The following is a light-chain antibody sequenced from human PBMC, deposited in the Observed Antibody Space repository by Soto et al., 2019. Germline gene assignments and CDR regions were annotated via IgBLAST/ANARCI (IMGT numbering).Light chain of an antibody. CDR1: SSDVGGYKY. J-gene: IGLJ2*01. V-gene: IGLV2-14*01. Sequence: QSVLTQPASLSGSPGQSITISCTGTSSDVGGYKYVSWYQHHPGEAPKLIIYEVSNRPSGVSNRFSGSKSGNTASLTISGLQAEDESHYYCSSKSSGSTPMLFGGGNQLTVL. CDR3: SSKSSGSTPML. CDR2: EVS.